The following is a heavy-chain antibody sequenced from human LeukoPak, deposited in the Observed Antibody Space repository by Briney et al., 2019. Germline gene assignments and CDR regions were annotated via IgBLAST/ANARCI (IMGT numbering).Heavy chain of an antibody. CDR1: GFTFSSYG. V-gene: IGHV3-30*18. Sequence: GGSLRLSCAASGFTFSSYGMHWVRQAPGKGLEWVAVISYDGSNKYYADSVKGRFTISRDNSKNTLYLQMNSLRAEDTAVYYCAKDRGACSSTSCYYFDYWGQGTLVTVSS. CDR3: AKDRGACSSTSCYYFDY. CDR2: ISYDGSNK. D-gene: IGHD2-2*01. J-gene: IGHJ4*02.